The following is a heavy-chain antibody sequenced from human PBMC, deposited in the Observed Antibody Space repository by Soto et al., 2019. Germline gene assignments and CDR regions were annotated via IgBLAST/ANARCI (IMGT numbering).Heavy chain of an antibody. D-gene: IGHD1-26*01. CDR3: AHAYGGRSLY. J-gene: IGHJ4*02. V-gene: IGHV2-5*02. CDR1: GFSLTTDRVG. Sequence: QITLKESGPTLVKPTQTLTLTCTFSGFSLTTDRVGVGWIRQPPGEALEWLAVIYWDDSKTYRPSLESRLTITKDTSTNKAALTITNMDSLDTATYYCAHAYGGRSLYWGQGTLVTVSS. CDR2: IYWDDSK.